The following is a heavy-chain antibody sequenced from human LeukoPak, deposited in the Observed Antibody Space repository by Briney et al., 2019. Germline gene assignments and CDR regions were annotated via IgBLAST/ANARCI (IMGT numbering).Heavy chain of an antibody. CDR2: IYYSGSS. V-gene: IGHV4-31*03. J-gene: IGHJ6*02. D-gene: IGHD2-2*02. CDR1: GGSISSGGYY. Sequence: PSQTLSLTCTVSGGSISSGGYYWSWIRQHPGKGLEWIGYIYYSGSSYYNPSLKSRVTISVDTSKNQFSLKLSSVTAADTAVYYCARDQIPYGMDVWGQGTTVTVSS. CDR3: ARDQIPYGMDV.